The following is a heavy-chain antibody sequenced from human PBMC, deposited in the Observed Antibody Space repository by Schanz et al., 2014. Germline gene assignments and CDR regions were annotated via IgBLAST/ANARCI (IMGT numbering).Heavy chain of an antibody. CDR1: RFAFSNFG. CDR3: ARLATSKSRLGDAVDI. D-gene: IGHD6-6*01. V-gene: IGHV3-30*03. Sequence: VQLVESGGGLVQPGGSLRLSCAASRFAFSNFGLHWVRQAPGKGLNWVAVISSDGTNKYYADSVQGRFTLSKDFSKDTLYLQLTSLRPEDTAVYYCARLATSKSRLGDAVDIWGQGTMVTVSS. CDR2: ISSDGTNK. J-gene: IGHJ3*02.